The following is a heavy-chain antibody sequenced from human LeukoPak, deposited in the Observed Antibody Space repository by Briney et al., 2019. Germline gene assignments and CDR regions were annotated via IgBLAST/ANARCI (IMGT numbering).Heavy chain of an antibody. D-gene: IGHD2-2*01. Sequence: ASVKVSCKASGGTFSSYAISWVRQAPGQGLEWMGGIIPIFGTANYAQKFQGRVTIIADESTSTAYMELSSLRSEDTAVYYCASRGYCSSTSCSRPIGGYYMDVWGKGTTVTVSS. CDR3: ASRGYCSSTSCSRPIGGYYMDV. J-gene: IGHJ6*03. CDR1: GGTFSSYA. V-gene: IGHV1-69*13. CDR2: IIPIFGTA.